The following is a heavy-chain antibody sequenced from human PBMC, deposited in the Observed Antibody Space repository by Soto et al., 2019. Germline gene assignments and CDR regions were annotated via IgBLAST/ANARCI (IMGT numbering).Heavy chain of an antibody. CDR2: ISYSGTNK. J-gene: IGHJ5*02. Sequence: GGSLRLSCAASGFIFSNYGMHWVRQAPGEGLEWVALISYSGTNKYYADSVKGRFTISRDNSKNTLFLQMTSLRGEDTAVYYCAKDQVPRERSSNWFDPWGQGTLVTVSS. V-gene: IGHV3-30*18. CDR1: GFIFSNYG. CDR3: AKDQVPRERSSNWFDP.